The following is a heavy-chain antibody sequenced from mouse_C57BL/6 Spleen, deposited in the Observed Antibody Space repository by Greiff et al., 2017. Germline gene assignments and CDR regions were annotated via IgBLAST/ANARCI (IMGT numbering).Heavy chain of an antibody. V-gene: IGHV5-9-1*02. Sequence: EVHLVESGEGLVKPGGSLKLSCAASGFTFSSYAMSWVRQTPEKRLEWVAYISSGGDYIYYADTVKGRFTISRDNARNTLYLQMSSLKSEDTAMYYCTRGGGTGAWFAYWGQGTLVTVSA. CDR2: ISSGGDYI. CDR1: GFTFSSYA. D-gene: IGHD3-3*01. J-gene: IGHJ3*01. CDR3: TRGGGTGAWFAY.